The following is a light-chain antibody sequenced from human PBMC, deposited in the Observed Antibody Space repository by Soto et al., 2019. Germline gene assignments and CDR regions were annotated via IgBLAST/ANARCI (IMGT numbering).Light chain of an antibody. J-gene: IGKJ1*01. CDR2: GAY. CDR3: QHYNNWPRA. CDR1: QSVSSN. Sequence: EIVMTKSPATLSVSPGERATISFRAIQSVSSNLACYQQKPGQAPRLLIYGAYTRATGIPARFSGSGSGTEFTLNISSLQSEDFAVYYCQHYNNWPRAFGQGTKVDFK. V-gene: IGKV3-15*01.